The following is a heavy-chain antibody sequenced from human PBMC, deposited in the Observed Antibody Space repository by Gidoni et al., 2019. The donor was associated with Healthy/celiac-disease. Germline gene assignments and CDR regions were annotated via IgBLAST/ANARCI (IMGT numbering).Heavy chain of an antibody. V-gene: IGHV3-48*02. CDR2: ISSSSSTI. J-gene: IGHJ6*02. CDR1: TFSSYS. CDR3: ARDQPWYPAAILMNYYYYGMDV. Sequence: TFSSYSMNWVRQAPGKGLEWVSYISSSSSTIYYADSVKGRFTISRDNAKNSLYLQMNSLRDEDTAVYYCARDQPWYPAAILMNYYYYGMDVWGQGTTVTVSS. D-gene: IGHD2-2*02.